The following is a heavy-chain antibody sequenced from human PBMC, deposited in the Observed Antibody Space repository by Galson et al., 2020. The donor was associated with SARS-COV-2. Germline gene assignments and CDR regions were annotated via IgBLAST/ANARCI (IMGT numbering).Heavy chain of an antibody. J-gene: IGHJ3*02. CDR2: IGADGRT. V-gene: IGHV3-13*04. CDR3: ARDDDSSGMGAFDI. CDR1: GFTFSSHD. Sequence: GESLKISCAASGFTFSSHDMHWVRQLTGKGLECVSGIGADGRTYYPDSVKGRFTISRDNAKNSLHLQMNSLTAGDTAVYYCARDDDSSGMGAFDIWGRGTMVTVSA. D-gene: IGHD3-22*01.